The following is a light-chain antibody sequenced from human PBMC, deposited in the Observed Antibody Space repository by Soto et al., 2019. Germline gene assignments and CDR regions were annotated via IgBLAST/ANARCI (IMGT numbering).Light chain of an antibody. CDR2: EVS. CDR3: SSYTIRSTLV. V-gene: IGLV2-14*01. Sequence: QSVLTQPASVSGSPGQSITISCTGTSSDVGGYNYVSWYQQHPGNVPKLMIYEVSNRPSGVSDRFSGSKSGNTASLTISGLQAEDEADYYCSSYTIRSTLVFGTGTKVTVL. J-gene: IGLJ1*01. CDR1: SSDVGGYNY.